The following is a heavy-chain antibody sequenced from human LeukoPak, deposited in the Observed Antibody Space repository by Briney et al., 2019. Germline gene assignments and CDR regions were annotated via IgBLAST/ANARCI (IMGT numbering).Heavy chain of an antibody. CDR2: IVVGSGNT. D-gene: IGHD3-3*01. V-gene: IGHV1-58*02. CDR3: AKSWSALYYFDY. Sequence: GASVKVSCKASGFTFTSSAMQWVRQARGQRLEWIGWIVVGSGNTNYAQKFQERVTITRDMSTSTAYMELSSLRSEDTAVYYCAKSWSALYYFDYWGQGTLVTVSS. CDR1: GFTFTSSA. J-gene: IGHJ4*02.